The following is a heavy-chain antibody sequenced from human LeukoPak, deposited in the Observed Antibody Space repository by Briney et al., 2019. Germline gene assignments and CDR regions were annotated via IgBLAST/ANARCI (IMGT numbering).Heavy chain of an antibody. V-gene: IGHV3-48*01. Sequence: PGGSLRLSCAASGFTFSSYSMNWVRQAPGKGLEWVPYISSSSSTIYYADSVKGRFTISRDNAKNSLYLQMNSLRAEDTAVYYCARDPPRTYCSSTSCYKDYWGQGTLVTVSS. D-gene: IGHD2-2*02. J-gene: IGHJ4*02. CDR2: ISSSSSTI. CDR3: ARDPPRTYCSSTSCYKDY. CDR1: GFTFSSYS.